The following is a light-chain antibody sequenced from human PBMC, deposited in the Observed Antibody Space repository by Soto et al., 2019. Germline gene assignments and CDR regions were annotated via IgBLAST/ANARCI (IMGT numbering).Light chain of an antibody. CDR1: QSISSY. J-gene: IGKJ3*01. V-gene: IGKV1-39*01. Sequence: DIQMTQSPSSLSASVGDRVTITCRASQSISSYLNWYQQKPGKAPKLLIYAASSLQSGVPSRFSGSGSGTDFTLTISSLQPEDFATYYCQQYDNLLFTFGPGTKVDVK. CDR3: QQYDNLLFT. CDR2: AAS.